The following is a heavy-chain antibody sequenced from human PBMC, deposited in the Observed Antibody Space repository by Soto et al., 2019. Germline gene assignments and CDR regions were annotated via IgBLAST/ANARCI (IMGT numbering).Heavy chain of an antibody. Sequence: QVQLQESGPGLVKPSETLSLTCTVSGGTISRYYWSWIRQPPGKGLEWIGYMYNTGSTVYNPSFQSRVTISVDTSKNQFSLKLISVTAADTAVYYCARDLWGYCGTDCYPLDVWGQGTTVTASS. CDR2: MYNTGST. CDR1: GGTISRYY. J-gene: IGHJ6*02. CDR3: ARDLWGYCGTDCYPLDV. D-gene: IGHD2-21*02. V-gene: IGHV4-59*01.